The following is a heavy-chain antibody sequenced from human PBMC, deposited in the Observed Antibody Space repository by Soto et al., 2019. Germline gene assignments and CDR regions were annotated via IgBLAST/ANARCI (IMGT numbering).Heavy chain of an antibody. D-gene: IGHD1-7*01. V-gene: IGHV4-39*01. CDR1: GGSISSSSYY. Sequence: SETLSLTCTVSGGSISSSSYYWVWIRQPPGKGLEWIGSIYYSGSTYYNPSLKSRVTISVDTSKNQFSLKLSSVTAADTAVYYCARQNYAASYYFDYWGQGTLVTVS. CDR2: IYYSGST. J-gene: IGHJ4*02. CDR3: ARQNYAASYYFDY.